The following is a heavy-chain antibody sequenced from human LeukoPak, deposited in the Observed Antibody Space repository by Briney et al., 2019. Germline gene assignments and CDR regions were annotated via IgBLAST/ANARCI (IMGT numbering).Heavy chain of an antibody. CDR3: AKGLFPVVAANWFDY. V-gene: IGHV1-2*02. CDR1: GYTFTGYY. D-gene: IGHD2-15*01. Sequence: ASVKVSCKASGYTFTGYYMHWVRQAPGQGLEWMGWINPNSGGTNYAQKFQGRVTMTRDTSISTAYMELSRLRSDDTAVYYCAKGLFPVVAANWFDYWGQGTLVTVSS. CDR2: INPNSGGT. J-gene: IGHJ4*02.